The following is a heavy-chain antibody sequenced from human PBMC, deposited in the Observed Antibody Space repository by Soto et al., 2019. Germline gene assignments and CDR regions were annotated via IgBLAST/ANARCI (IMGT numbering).Heavy chain of an antibody. V-gene: IGHV3-30*18. Sequence: GGSLRLSCAASGFTFSSYGMHWVRQAPGKGLEWVAFISYDGNIKYYADSVKGRFTISRDSSKNTLYLQMNSLKAEDTAVYYCAKEALVRAMIIVVIPYYFDYWGQGTLVTVSS. CDR1: GFTFSSYG. D-gene: IGHD3-22*01. J-gene: IGHJ4*02. CDR3: AKEALVRAMIIVVIPYYFDY. CDR2: ISYDGNIK.